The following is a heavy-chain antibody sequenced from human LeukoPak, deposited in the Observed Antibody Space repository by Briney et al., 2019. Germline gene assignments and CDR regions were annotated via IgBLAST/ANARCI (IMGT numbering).Heavy chain of an antibody. CDR1: GFIFSDYW. CDR3: ARDGPAATGPGLDY. D-gene: IGHD6-13*01. Sequence: AGGSLRLSCAASGFIFSDYWMHWVRQVPGKGLVWVSTIKGDGTITNYADSVKGRFTISRDNAKNTLYLQMNSLRVEDSGIYYCARDGPAATGPGLDYWGQGTLVTVSS. J-gene: IGHJ4*02. V-gene: IGHV3-74*01. CDR2: IKGDGTIT.